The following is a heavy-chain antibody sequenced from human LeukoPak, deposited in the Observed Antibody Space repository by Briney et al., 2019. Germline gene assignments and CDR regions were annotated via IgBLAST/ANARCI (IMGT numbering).Heavy chain of an antibody. Sequence: ASVKVSCKASGYTFTSYGISWVRQAPGQGLEWMGWISAYNGNTNYAQKLQGRVTMTTDTSTSTAYMELRSLRSDDTAVYYCARDRRLLWFGPPYYYYGMDVWGKGTTVTVSS. D-gene: IGHD3-10*01. CDR1: GYTFTSYG. CDR3: ARDRRLLWFGPPYYYYGMDV. J-gene: IGHJ6*04. CDR2: ISAYNGNT. V-gene: IGHV1-18*04.